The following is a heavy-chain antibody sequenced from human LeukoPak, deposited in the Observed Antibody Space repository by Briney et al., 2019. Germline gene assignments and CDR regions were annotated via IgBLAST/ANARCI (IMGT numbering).Heavy chain of an antibody. J-gene: IGHJ4*02. CDR3: VKYSSGWN. CDR2: INNDGSST. D-gene: IGHD6-19*01. Sequence: GGSLRLSCAAPGFTLSSNWMNWVGQAPGKGLGWVSRINNDGSSTSYADSVKGRFTISRDNAKDTLFLQMNSLRAEDTAVYYCVKYSSGWNWGQGTLVTVSS. V-gene: IGHV3-74*01. CDR1: GFTLSSNW.